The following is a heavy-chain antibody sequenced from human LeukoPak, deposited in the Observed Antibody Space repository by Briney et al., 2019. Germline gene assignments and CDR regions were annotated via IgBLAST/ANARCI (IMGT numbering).Heavy chain of an antibody. V-gene: IGHV4-59*01. CDR3: ARGITVTTYFDY. J-gene: IGHJ4*02. CDR1: GGSISSYY. CDR2: IYYSGST. D-gene: IGHD1-14*01. Sequence: SESLSLTCTVSGGSISSYYWSWIRQPPGNGLEWIGYIYYSGSTNYNPSLKSRVTISVDTSKNQFSLKLSSVTAADTAVYYCARGITVTTYFDYWGQGTLVTVSS.